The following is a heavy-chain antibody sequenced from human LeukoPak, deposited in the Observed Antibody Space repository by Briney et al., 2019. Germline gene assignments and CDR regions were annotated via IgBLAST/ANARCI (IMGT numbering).Heavy chain of an antibody. D-gene: IGHD6-13*01. J-gene: IGHJ3*02. Sequence: GASVKVSCKASGYTFTSYGISWVRQAPGQGLEWMGWINPNSGGTNYAQKFQGWVTMTRDTSISTAYMELSRLRSDDTAVYYCARVRLAAVPEFDIWGQGTMVTVSS. CDR2: INPNSGGT. CDR3: ARVRLAAVPEFDI. CDR1: GYTFTSYG. V-gene: IGHV1-2*04.